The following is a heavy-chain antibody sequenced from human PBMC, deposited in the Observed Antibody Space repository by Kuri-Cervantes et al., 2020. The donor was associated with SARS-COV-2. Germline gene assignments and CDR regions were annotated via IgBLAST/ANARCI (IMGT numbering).Heavy chain of an antibody. V-gene: IGHV3-20*04. Sequence: ETLSLTCAVSGSSISSGYFWGWFRQPPGKGLEWVSGISWDGNTRGHADSVRGRFTISRHNAKNSLYLQMNSLKAEDTALYYCVRARNGDEIWTVAWYFDVWGRGTPVTVSS. CDR3: VRARNGDEIWTVAWYFDV. J-gene: IGHJ2*01. CDR2: ISWDGNTR. CDR1: GSSISSGYF. D-gene: IGHD3-9*01.